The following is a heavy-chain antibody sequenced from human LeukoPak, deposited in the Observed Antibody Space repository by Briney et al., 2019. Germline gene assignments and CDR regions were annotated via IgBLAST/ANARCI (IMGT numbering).Heavy chain of an antibody. J-gene: IGHJ4*01. CDR2: IYYSGST. D-gene: IGHD6-19*01. V-gene: IGHV4-61*01. CDR3: ARGVAGQIDY. CDR1: GGSVSSGNYY. Sequence: PSETLSLTCTVSGGSVSSGNYYWSWIRQPPGKGLEWIGFIYYSGSTNYNPSLKSRVTISVDTSKNQFSLKLSSVTAADTAVYYCARGVAGQIDYWGQGTLVTVSS.